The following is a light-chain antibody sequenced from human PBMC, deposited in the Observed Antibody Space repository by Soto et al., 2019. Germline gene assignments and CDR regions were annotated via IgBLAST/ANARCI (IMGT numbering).Light chain of an antibody. CDR1: QSISIW. CDR2: DAS. CDR3: KQYNSYSWT. J-gene: IGKJ1*01. Sequence: DIQMTQSPSTLSASVGDRVTITCRASQSISIWLAWYQQKPGKAPKLLIYDASSLESGVPSRFSGSGSGTEFTLTISRLQPDAFATYYCKQYNSYSWTFGQGTKVEIK. V-gene: IGKV1-5*01.